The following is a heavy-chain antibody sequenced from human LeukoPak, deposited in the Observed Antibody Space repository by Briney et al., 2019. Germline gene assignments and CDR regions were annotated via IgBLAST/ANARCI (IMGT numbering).Heavy chain of an antibody. CDR3: ARVQAGRYYGSGSYYNY. V-gene: IGHV1-2*02. D-gene: IGHD3-10*01. Sequence: ASVKVSCKASGYTFTGYYMHWVRQAPGQGLEWMGWINPNSGGTNYAQKFQGRVTMTRDTSISTAYMELSRLRSDDTAVYYCARVQAGRYYGSGSYYNYWGQGTLVTVSS. CDR2: INPNSGGT. J-gene: IGHJ4*02. CDR1: GYTFTGYY.